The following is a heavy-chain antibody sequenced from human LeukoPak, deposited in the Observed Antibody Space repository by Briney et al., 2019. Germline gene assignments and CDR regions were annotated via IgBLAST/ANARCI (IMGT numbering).Heavy chain of an antibody. V-gene: IGHV3-7*01. J-gene: IGHJ6*02. Sequence: GGSLRLSCAGAGFSITDHHMDRVRQAPGKGLEWVANIKQDGSEKYYVDSVKGRFTISRDNAKNSLYLQMNSLRAEDTAVYYCARDSVAAKKYYYYYGMDVWGQGTTVTVSS. CDR3: ARDSVAAKKYYYYYGMDV. CDR2: IKQDGSEK. CDR1: GFSITDHH. D-gene: IGHD2-15*01.